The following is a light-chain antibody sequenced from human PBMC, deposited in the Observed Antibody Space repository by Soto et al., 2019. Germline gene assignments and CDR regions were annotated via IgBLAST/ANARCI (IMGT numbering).Light chain of an antibody. CDR3: QQYGSSPPIT. V-gene: IGKV3-20*01. CDR2: AAS. Sequence: EIVLTQCPATLSVSPGRRATLSCRASQSVSSYLAWYQQKPGQAPRLLIYAASTRATGIPDRFSGSGSGTDFTLTISRLEPEDFAVYYCQQYGSSPPITFGQGTRLEIK. J-gene: IGKJ5*01. CDR1: QSVSSY.